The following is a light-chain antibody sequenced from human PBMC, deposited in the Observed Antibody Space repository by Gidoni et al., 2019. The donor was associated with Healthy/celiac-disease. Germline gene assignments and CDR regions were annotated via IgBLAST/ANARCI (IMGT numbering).Light chain of an antibody. Sequence: ASVGDRVTITCRASQSISSYLNWYQQKPGKAPRLLIYAASSLQSGVPSRFSGSGSGTDFTLTISSLQPEDFATYYCQQSYSTPRYTFGQGTKLEIK. CDR1: QSISSY. J-gene: IGKJ2*01. CDR3: QQSYSTPRYT. CDR2: AAS. V-gene: IGKV1-39*01.